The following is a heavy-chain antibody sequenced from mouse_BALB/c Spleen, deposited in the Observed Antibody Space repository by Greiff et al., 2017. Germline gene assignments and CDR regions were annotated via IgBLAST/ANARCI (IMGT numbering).Heavy chain of an antibody. CDR3: AREGALAMDY. Sequence: VKLQESGAELARPGASVKMSCKASGFTFTSYTMHWVHQRPGQGLEWIGYINTSSGYTNYNQTFNDKATLTEDKSSSTAYMQLSRLTSEDSADYYCAREGALAMDYWGQGTSVTVSS. CDR2: INTSSGYT. V-gene: IGHV1-4*01. J-gene: IGHJ4*01. CDR1: GFTFTSYT.